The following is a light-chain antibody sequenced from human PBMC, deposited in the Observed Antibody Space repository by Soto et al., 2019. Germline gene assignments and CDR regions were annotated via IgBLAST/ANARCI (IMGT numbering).Light chain of an antibody. J-gene: IGKJ5*01. CDR2: GAS. CDR1: QSINSN. V-gene: IGKV3-15*01. CDR3: QQYNDYIT. Sequence: ETVMTQSPATLSVSPWERATLSCRASQSINSNLAWYQHKPGQAPRLLLYGASIRATGVPARFSGSGSGTEFTLTISSLQSEDFAIYYCQQYNDYITFGQGTRLEI.